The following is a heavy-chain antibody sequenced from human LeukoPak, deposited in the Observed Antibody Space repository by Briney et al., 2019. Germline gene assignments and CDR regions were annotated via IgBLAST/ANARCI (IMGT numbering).Heavy chain of an antibody. V-gene: IGHV1-2*06. D-gene: IGHD6-13*01. CDR3: ARVIAQQLVPFDY. J-gene: IGHJ4*02. CDR2: INPNSGGT. Sequence: ASVKVSCKASGYTFTGYYMHWVRQAPGQGLEWMGRINPNSGGTNYAQKFQGRVTMTGDTSISTAYMELSRLRSDDTAVYYCARVIAQQLVPFDYWGQGTLVTVSS. CDR1: GYTFTGYY.